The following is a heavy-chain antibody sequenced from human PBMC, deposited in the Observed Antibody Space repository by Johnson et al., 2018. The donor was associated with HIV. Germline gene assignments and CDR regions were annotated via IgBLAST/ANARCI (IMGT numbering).Heavy chain of an antibody. CDR2: ISSDGSST. Sequence: VQLVESGGGVVQPGGSLRLSCAASGFTFSSYGMHWVRQPPGKGLEWVSRISSDGSSTTYAVSVRGRFTISRDNAKNTLYLEMKSLRAEDTAVYYCAREGPSERAGFDIWGQGTMVTVS. V-gene: IGHV3-74*01. J-gene: IGHJ3*02. CDR1: GFTFSSYG. CDR3: AREGPSERAGFDI.